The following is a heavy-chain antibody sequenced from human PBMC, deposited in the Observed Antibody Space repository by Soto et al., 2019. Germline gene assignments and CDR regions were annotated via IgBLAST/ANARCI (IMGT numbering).Heavy chain of an antibody. J-gene: IGHJ6*02. CDR2: IYPGDSDT. CDR3: ARRRRINLGMDV. V-gene: IGHV5-51*01. CDR1: GYSFTSYW. Sequence: ESLKISCKGSGYSFTSYWIAWVRQMPGKGLESMGIIYPGDSDTRYSPSFQGHVTISADESTNTAYLQWSSLKPSDTAIYYCARRRRINLGMDVWGQGTTVTVSS. D-gene: IGHD2-21*01.